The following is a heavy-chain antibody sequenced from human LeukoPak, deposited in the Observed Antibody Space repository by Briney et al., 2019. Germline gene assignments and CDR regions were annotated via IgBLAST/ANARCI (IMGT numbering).Heavy chain of an antibody. V-gene: IGHV3-23*01. CDR2: ITNSGENT. J-gene: IGHJ4*02. D-gene: IGHD5-24*01. Sequence: ETLSLTCTVSGGSISSSSYYWGWIRQPPGKGLEWVSGITNSGENTYYADSVKGRFTISRDSSKNTLYLQMNSLRAEDTAVYYCAKSGYNRFDYWGQGTLVTVSS. CDR1: GGSISSSSYY. CDR3: AKSGYNRFDY.